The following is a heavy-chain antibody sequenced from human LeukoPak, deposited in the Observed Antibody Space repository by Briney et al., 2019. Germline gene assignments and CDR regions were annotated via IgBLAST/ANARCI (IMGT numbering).Heavy chain of an antibody. V-gene: IGHV3-7*01. CDR1: GFTFSSYA. J-gene: IGHJ4*02. D-gene: IGHD2-15*01. CDR2: IKKTGSET. CDR3: AREDGYCSGGNCYSYFDS. Sequence: GGSLRLSCAASGFTFSSYAMSWIRQAPGKGLEWVAYIKKTGSETYYVDSVKGRFTITRDNTRNSLFLQMYSLRAEDTAVYFCAREDGYCSGGNCYSYFDSWGQGTLVTVSA.